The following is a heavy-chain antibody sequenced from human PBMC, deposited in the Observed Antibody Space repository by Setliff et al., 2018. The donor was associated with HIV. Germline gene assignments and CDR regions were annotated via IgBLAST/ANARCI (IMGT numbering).Heavy chain of an antibody. J-gene: IGHJ4*02. CDR1: GFTFSDYA. Sequence: AGGSLRLSCAASGFTFSDYAMSWVRQAPGKGLEWVSAISGSGRGTYYADSVKGRFTISRDNLKKRVYLQMSSLRAEDTAVYFCARDTGQLVYYFDSWGQGTLVTVSS. CDR3: ARDTGQLVYYFDS. D-gene: IGHD6-6*01. CDR2: ISGSGRGT. V-gene: IGHV3-23*01.